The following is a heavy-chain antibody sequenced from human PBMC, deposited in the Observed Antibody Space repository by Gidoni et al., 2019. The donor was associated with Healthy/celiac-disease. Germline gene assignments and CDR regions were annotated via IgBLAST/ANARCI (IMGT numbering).Heavy chain of an antibody. CDR1: GFTFSSYA. CDR3: AKDLHSGYDLREKYYFDY. V-gene: IGHV3-23*04. J-gene: IGHJ4*02. Sequence: EVQLVESGGGLVQPGGSLRLSCAASGFTFSSYAMSWVRQAPGKGLEWVSAISGSGGSTYYADSVKGRFTISRDNSKNTLYLQMNSLRAEDTAVYYCAKDLHSGYDLREKYYFDYWGQGTLVTVSS. CDR2: ISGSGGST. D-gene: IGHD5-12*01.